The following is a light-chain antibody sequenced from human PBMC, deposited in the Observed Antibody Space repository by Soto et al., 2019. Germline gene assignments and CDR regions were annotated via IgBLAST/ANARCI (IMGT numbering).Light chain of an antibody. J-gene: IGLJ1*01. CDR1: SSDVGGYNF. CDR2: EVS. Sequence: QSALTQPASVSGSPGQSITISCTGTSSDVGGYNFASWYQQHPAKAPKLMIYEVSNRPSGVSNRFSGSKSGNTASLTISGLQAEDEADYYCSSYTSSSTYVFGTGAKLTVL. V-gene: IGLV2-14*01. CDR3: SSYTSSSTYV.